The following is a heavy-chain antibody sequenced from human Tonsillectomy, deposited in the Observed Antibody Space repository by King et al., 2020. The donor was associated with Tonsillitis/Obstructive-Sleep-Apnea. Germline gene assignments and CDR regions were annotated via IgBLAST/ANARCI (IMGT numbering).Heavy chain of an antibody. CDR1: GFTFSSYW. CDR3: ARTGVAVPNDY. D-gene: IGHD6-19*01. V-gene: IGHV3-7*01. CDR2: INQGGAEK. Sequence: VQLVESGAGLVQPGGSLRLSCAASGFTFSSYWMSWVRQAPGKGLEWVANINQGGAEKYFVDSVKGRFTISRDNAKNSLYLQMNSLRAEDTAMYYCARTGVAVPNDYWGQGTLVTVSS. J-gene: IGHJ4*02.